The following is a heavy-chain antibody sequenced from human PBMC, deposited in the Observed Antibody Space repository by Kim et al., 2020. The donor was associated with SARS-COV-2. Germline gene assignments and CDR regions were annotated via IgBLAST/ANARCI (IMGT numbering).Heavy chain of an antibody. CDR2: IYSDGST. CDR3: AREAYYYDSSGYYFYF. J-gene: IGHJ4*02. CDR1: GFTVSSNY. D-gene: IGHD3-22*01. Sequence: GGSLRLSCAASGFTVSSNYMSWVRQVPGKGLEWVSVIYSDGSTYYADSVKGRFTISRHNSKNTLFLQMNSLRAEDTAVYYCAREAYYYDSSGYYFYFWGQGTLVTISP. V-gene: IGHV3-53*04.